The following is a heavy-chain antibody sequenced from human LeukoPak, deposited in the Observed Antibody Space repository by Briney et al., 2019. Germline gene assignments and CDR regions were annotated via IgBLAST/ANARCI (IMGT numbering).Heavy chain of an antibody. Sequence: SETLSLTCAVYGGSFSGYYWSWIRQPPGKGLEWIGEINRSGSTNYNPSLKSRLTISVDTSKNQFSLKLSSVTAADTAVYYCARGYSIDYFDYWGQGTLVTVSS. J-gene: IGHJ4*02. CDR3: ARGYSIDYFDY. CDR1: GGSFSGYY. V-gene: IGHV4-34*01. CDR2: INRSGST. D-gene: IGHD5-18*01.